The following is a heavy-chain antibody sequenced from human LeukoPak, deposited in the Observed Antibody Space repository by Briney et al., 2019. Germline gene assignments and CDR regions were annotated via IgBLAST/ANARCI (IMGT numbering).Heavy chain of an antibody. CDR1: GFTFSSYS. D-gene: IGHD3-9*01. V-gene: IGHV3-21*01. CDR2: ISSSRSYI. CDR3: ARVVFRHFDWPISYEDF. J-gene: IGHJ4*02. Sequence: KAGGSLRLSCAASGFTFSSYSMNWVRQAPGKGLEWVSFISSSRSYIYYADSVKGRFTISRDNAKNSLYLQMNSLRAEDTAVYYCARVVFRHFDWPISYEDFWGQGTLVTVSS.